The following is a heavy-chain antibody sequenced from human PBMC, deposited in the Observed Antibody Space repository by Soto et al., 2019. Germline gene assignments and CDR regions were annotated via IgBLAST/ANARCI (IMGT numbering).Heavy chain of an antibody. CDR3: ARRLDYYESNPSRAEDSFEI. CDR2: IIPIFGTA. J-gene: IGHJ3*02. D-gene: IGHD3-22*01. V-gene: IGHV1-69*18. Sequence: QVQLVQSGAEVKKPGSSVKVSCKTSGGTFSTHTISWVRQAPGQGLEWMGRIIPIFGTAKYAQNFQGRVTITAEESTNTSYMELSSLRSEDTAVYFCARRLDYYESNPSRAEDSFEIWGQGTMVTVSS. CDR1: GGTFSTHT.